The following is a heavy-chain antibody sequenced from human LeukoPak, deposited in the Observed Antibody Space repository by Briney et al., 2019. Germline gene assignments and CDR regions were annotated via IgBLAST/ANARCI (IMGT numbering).Heavy chain of an antibody. J-gene: IGHJ3*02. D-gene: IGHD6-13*01. CDR2: IYYSGST. Sequence: SETLSLTCTVSGGSISSSSYYWGWIRQPPGKGLEWIGSIYYSGSTYYNPSLKSRVTISVDTSKNQFSLKLSSVAAADTAVYYCARETSSQNAFDIWGQGTMVTVSS. CDR3: ARETSSQNAFDI. CDR1: GGSISSSSYY. V-gene: IGHV4-39*07.